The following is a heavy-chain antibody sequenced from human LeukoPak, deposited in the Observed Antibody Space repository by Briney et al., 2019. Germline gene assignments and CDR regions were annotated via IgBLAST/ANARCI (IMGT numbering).Heavy chain of an antibody. V-gene: IGHV3-21*01. CDR3: ARSRNYYDSSDPEAFDV. CDR2: ISSSSSYI. D-gene: IGHD3-22*01. J-gene: IGHJ3*01. Sequence: GGSLRLSCAASGFTFSSYSMNWVRQAPGEGLEWVSSISSSSSYIYYADSVKGRFTISRDNAKNSLYLQMNSLRAEDTAVYYCARSRNYYDSSDPEAFDVWGQGTMVTVSS. CDR1: GFTFSSYS.